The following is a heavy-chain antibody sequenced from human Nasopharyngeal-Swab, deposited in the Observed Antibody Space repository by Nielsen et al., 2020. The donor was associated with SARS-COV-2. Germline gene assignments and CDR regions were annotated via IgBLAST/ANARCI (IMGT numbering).Heavy chain of an antibody. Sequence: WICQPPGKGLEWIGEINHSGSTNYNPSLKSRVTISVDTSKNQFSLKLSSVTAADTAVYYCARAIFGVVIIFNYYYMDVWGKGTTVTVSS. J-gene: IGHJ6*03. CDR2: INHSGST. CDR3: ARAIFGVVIIFNYYYMDV. V-gene: IGHV4-34*01. D-gene: IGHD3-3*01.